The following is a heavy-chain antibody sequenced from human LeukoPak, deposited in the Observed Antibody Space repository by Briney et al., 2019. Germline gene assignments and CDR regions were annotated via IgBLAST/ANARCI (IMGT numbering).Heavy chain of an antibody. CDR3: AKGSKLVVITRDHHMDV. CDR1: GFTFSSYE. D-gene: IGHD3-22*01. V-gene: IGHV3-30*02. Sequence: GGSLRLSCAASGFTFSSYEMNWVRQAPGRGLEWVAFIRHDGSNKKYADSGKGRLTSSRDNSKNTLYLQMNSLRAEDTAVYYCAKGSKLVVITRDHHMDVWGKGTTVTISS. J-gene: IGHJ6*03. CDR2: IRHDGSNK.